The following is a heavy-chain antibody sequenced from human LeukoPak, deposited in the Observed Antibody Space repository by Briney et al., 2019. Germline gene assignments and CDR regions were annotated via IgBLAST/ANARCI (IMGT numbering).Heavy chain of an antibody. CDR1: GFTFDDYA. J-gene: IGHJ3*02. V-gene: IGHV3-9*01. Sequence: PGRSLRLSCAASGFTFDDYAMHWVRQAPGKGLEWVSGISWNSGSIGYADSVKGRFTISRDNAKNSLYLQMNSLRAEDTAVYYCARGAYCGGDCYSGAFDIWGQGTMVTVSS. CDR2: ISWNSGSI. CDR3: ARGAYCGGDCYSGAFDI. D-gene: IGHD2-21*01.